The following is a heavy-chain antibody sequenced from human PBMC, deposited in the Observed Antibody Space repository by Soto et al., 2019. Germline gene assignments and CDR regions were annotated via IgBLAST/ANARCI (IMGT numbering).Heavy chain of an antibody. J-gene: IGHJ4*02. D-gene: IGHD3-16*01. CDR1: GFTFNNYA. Sequence: GGSLRLSCAASGFTFNNYAMNWVRQAPGKGLEWVSTISGSGATTYYADSVKGRFTISRDKSKNTVYLQMSSLRAEDTAVYYCAKDIWGFPRPRNYFDYWGQGTLVTVSS. CDR3: AKDIWGFPRPRNYFDY. V-gene: IGHV3-23*01. CDR2: ISGSGATT.